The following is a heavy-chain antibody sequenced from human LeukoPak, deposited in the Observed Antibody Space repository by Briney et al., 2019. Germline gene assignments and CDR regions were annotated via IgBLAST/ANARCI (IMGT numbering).Heavy chain of an antibody. CDR2: IHYTGST. Sequence: SETLFLTCTVSGGSISGYYWSWIRQPPGKGLEWIGYIHYTGSTNYSPSLKSRVTISVDTSKSQFSLKLSSVTAADTAVYYCARDRGGGSGDFDYWGQGTLVTVSS. J-gene: IGHJ4*02. V-gene: IGHV4-59*12. CDR1: GGSISGYY. D-gene: IGHD3-10*01. CDR3: ARDRGGGSGDFDY.